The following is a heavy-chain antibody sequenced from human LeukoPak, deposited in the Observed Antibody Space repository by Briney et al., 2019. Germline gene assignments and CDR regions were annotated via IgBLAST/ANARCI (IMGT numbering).Heavy chain of an antibody. J-gene: IGHJ4*02. CDR2: IYPSDSDT. CDR1: GYKSTTSW. Sequence: GEALEISFKAAGYKSTTSWIGWGRPRPGKGRGWMGIIYPSDSDTRYSPSFQGQVTISADKSITTAFLQWSSVKASDTAMYYCALVFYSHYGLGFWGQGTLVTVSS. V-gene: IGHV5-51*01. CDR3: ALVFYSHYGLGF. D-gene: IGHD4-11*01.